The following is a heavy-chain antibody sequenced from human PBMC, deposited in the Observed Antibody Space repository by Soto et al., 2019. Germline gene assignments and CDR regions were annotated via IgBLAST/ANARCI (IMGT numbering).Heavy chain of an antibody. V-gene: IGHV3-23*01. CDR1: GFTFSIYA. Sequence: GGSLRLSCAASGFTFSIYAMSWVRQAPGKGLEWVSAISGSGGSTYYADSVKGRFTISRDNSKNTLYLQMNSLRAEDTAVYYCAKGMGSGSYYNWFDPWGQGTLVTVSS. CDR3: AKGMGSGSYYNWFDP. CDR2: ISGSGGST. D-gene: IGHD1-26*01. J-gene: IGHJ5*02.